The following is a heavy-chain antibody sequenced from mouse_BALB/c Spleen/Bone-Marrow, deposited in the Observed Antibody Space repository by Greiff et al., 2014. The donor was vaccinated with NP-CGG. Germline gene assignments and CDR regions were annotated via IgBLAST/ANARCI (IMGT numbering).Heavy chain of an antibody. V-gene: IGHV14-3*02. CDR1: GFNIKDTY. D-gene: IGHD1-1*01. CDR3: DRYYDGSSYFDY. Sequence: EVQLQQSGAELVKPGALVKLSCTASGFNIKDTYMHWVKQRPEQGLEWIGRIDPANGNTKYDPKFQGKATITADTSSNTAYLQLSSLTSEDTAVYYGDRYYDGSSYFDYWGQGTTLTVSS. CDR2: IDPANGNT. J-gene: IGHJ2*01.